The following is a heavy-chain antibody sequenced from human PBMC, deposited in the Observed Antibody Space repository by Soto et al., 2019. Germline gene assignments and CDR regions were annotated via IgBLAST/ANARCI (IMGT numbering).Heavy chain of an antibody. V-gene: IGHV5-51*01. D-gene: IGHD2-15*01. Sequence: GEPLKISCKGSGYSLTSYWIGWVRQMPGKGLEWMGIIYPGDSDTRYSPSFQGQVTISADKSISTAYLQWSSLKAADTPMYYCARLPGYCSGGSCPIYFDYWGQGTLVTVSS. CDR2: IYPGDSDT. CDR1: GYSLTSYW. J-gene: IGHJ4*02. CDR3: ARLPGYCSGGSCPIYFDY.